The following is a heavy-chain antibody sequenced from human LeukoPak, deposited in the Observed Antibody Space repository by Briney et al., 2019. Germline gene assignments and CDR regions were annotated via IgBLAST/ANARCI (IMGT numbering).Heavy chain of an antibody. J-gene: IGHJ4*02. Sequence: GGSLRLSCAASGSTFSSYWMSWVRQAPGKGLEWVANIKQDGSEKYYVDSVKGRFTISRDNAKNSLDLQMNSLRAEDTAVYYCARGYGNYGYWGQGTLVTVSS. CDR1: GSTFSSYW. CDR3: ARGYGNYGY. CDR2: IKQDGSEK. V-gene: IGHV3-7*01. D-gene: IGHD4-11*01.